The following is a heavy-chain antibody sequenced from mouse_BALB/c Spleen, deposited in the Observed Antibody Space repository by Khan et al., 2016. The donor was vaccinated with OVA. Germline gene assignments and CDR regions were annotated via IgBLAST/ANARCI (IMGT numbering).Heavy chain of an antibody. CDR3: ARFEYDGNFYAVDY. CDR2: IWGDGST. D-gene: IGHD2-1*01. J-gene: IGHJ4*01. Sequence: VELVESGPGLVAPSQSLSITCTVSGFSLSNYGVNWVRQPPGKGLEWLGVIWGDGSTNYHSALISRLSISKDNSKSQVFLKLNSLQTDDTATYYCARFEYDGNFYAVDYWGQGTSVTVSS. CDR1: GFSLSNYG. V-gene: IGHV2-3*01.